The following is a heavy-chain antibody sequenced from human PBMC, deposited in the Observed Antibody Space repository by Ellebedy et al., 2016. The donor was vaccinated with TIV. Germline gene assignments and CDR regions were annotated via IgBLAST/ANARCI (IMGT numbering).Heavy chain of an antibody. CDR3: VRDLHWSYFD. CDR1: GFMFWRRW. CDR2: IADDGREE. Sequence: GESLKISCAASGFMFWRRWMSWVRQAPGKGLEWVANIADDGREENYVDSVKGRFTISRDNAKNSLYLQMNSLRAEDTAVYYCVRDLHWSYFDWGQGTLVTVSS. J-gene: IGHJ4*02. D-gene: IGHD1-26*01. V-gene: IGHV3-7*03.